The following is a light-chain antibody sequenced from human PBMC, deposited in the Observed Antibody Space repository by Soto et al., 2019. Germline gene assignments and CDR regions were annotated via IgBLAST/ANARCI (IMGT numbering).Light chain of an antibody. J-gene: IGLJ1*01. CDR1: RRVVRGYNY. V-gene: IGLV2-14*01. Sequence: QSVLTQAAPGSGFPGQSITIFLPGNRRVVRGYNYASWYQQHTRKAPKLMIYDVSNRPSGVSNRFSGSKSGNTASLTISGLQAEDEADYYCSSYTSSSTKVFGTGTKVTV. CDR3: SSYTSSSTKV. CDR2: DVS.